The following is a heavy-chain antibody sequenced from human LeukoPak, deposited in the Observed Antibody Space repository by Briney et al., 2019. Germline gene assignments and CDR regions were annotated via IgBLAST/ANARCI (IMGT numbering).Heavy chain of an antibody. V-gene: IGHV4-39*07. CDR3: ARSVTGTTGTDAFDI. CDR2: IYYSGST. Sequence: SETLSLTCTVSVGSISSSSYYWGWIRQPPGKGLEWIGSIYYSGSTYYNPSLKSRVTISVDTSKNQSSLKLSSVTAADTAVYYCARSVTGTTGTDAFDIWGQGTMVTVSS. J-gene: IGHJ3*02. D-gene: IGHD1-7*01. CDR1: VGSISSSSYY.